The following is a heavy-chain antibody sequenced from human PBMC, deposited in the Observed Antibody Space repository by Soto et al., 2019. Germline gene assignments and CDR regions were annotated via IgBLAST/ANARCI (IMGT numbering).Heavy chain of an antibody. CDR2: IYFSGVA. Sequence: SETLSLTCTVSGASITDSYWSWIRQPPEKGLEWIGYIYFSGVAAYNPSLKSRATMSRDTSKNEFSLKLTSVTAADTAIYYCARGDSDLAVSEAAYWDQGTLVTVSS. J-gene: IGHJ1*01. CDR3: ARGDSDLAVSEAAY. V-gene: IGHV4-59*01. CDR1: GASITDSY. D-gene: IGHD2-15*01.